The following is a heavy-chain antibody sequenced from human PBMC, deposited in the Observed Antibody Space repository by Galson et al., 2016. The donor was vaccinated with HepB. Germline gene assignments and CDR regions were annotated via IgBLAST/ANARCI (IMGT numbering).Heavy chain of an antibody. J-gene: IGHJ6*02. V-gene: IGHV6-1*01. CDR1: GDSVSSNSAT. CDR2: TYYRSRWYS. Sequence: CAISGDSVSSNSATWNWIRLSPSRGLEWLGRTYYRSRWYSDYALSVKSRITINADTSKRQFSLQLNSVTPEDPAVYYCARRTGNGLDVWGQGTTVTVSS. CDR3: ARRTGNGLDV. D-gene: IGHD1-1*01.